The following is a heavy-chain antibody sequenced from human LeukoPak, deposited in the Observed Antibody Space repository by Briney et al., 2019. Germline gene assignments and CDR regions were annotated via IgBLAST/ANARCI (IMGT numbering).Heavy chain of an antibody. V-gene: IGHV4-30-2*02. D-gene: IGHD3-22*01. J-gene: IGHJ6*02. Sequence: LSQTLSLTCAVSGGSISSGGYSWSWIRQPPGKGLEWIGYIYHSGSTYYNPSLKSRVTISVDRSKNQFSLKLSSVTAADTAVYYCARRNTYYYDSSGYAHYYYYGMDVWGQGTTVTVSS. CDR3: ARRNTYYYDSSGYAHYYYYGMDV. CDR1: GGSISSGGYS. CDR2: IYHSGST.